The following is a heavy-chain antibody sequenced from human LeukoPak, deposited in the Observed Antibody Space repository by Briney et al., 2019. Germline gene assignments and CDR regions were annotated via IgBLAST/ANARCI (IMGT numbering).Heavy chain of an antibody. J-gene: IGHJ4*02. Sequence: GGSLRLSCAASGVTASSNYMNWVRQAPGKGLEWVSVIYGGGNIYYADSVKGRFTISRDNSKNTLYLQMNSLRAEDTAVYYCARVYWELGTFDYWGQGTLVTVSS. CDR2: IYGGGNI. CDR1: GVTASSNY. V-gene: IGHV3-53*01. CDR3: ARVYWELGTFDY. D-gene: IGHD1-26*01.